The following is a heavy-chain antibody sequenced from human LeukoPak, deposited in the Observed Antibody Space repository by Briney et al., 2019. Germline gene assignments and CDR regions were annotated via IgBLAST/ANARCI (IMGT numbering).Heavy chain of an antibody. J-gene: IGHJ4*02. CDR1: GGSVSSDSYY. Sequence: SETLSLTCTVSGGSVSSDSYYWTWIRQPPGKGLEWIGYIYYSGGTSYNPSLKSRLTISLDTSKNQFSLKVNSVTTADTAVYYCARAAVAGDFFDYWGQGTLVTVSS. V-gene: IGHV4-61*01. D-gene: IGHD6-19*01. CDR2: IYYSGGT. CDR3: ARAAVAGDFFDY.